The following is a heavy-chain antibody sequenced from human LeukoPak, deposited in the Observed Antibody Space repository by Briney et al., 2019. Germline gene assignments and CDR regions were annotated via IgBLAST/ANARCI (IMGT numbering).Heavy chain of an antibody. D-gene: IGHD2-15*01. CDR3: ARVYCSGGSCYYHAKYYFDY. CDR2: IIPIFGTA. Sequence: SVKVSCKASGGTFSSYAISWVRQAPGQGLEWMGGIIPIFGTANYAQKFQGRVTITADESTSTAYMELSSLRSEDTAVYYCARVYCSGGSCYYHAKYYFDYWGQGTLVTVSS. J-gene: IGHJ4*02. CDR1: GGTFSSYA. V-gene: IGHV1-69*13.